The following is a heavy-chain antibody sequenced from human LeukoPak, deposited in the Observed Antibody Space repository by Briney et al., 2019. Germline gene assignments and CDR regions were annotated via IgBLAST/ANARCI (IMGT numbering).Heavy chain of an antibody. J-gene: IGHJ5*02. CDR1: GFIFSNYW. D-gene: IGHD3-22*01. CDR3: ARDLGLYYDTSDNWFDP. V-gene: IGHV3-74*01. CDR2: INSDGINT. Sequence: GGSLRLSCAASGFIFSNYWMHWVRQAPGKGLVWVSRINSDGINTSYADSVKGRFTISRDNAKNTLNLQMNSLRAEDTAVYYCARDLGLYYDTSDNWFDPWGQGTLVTVSS.